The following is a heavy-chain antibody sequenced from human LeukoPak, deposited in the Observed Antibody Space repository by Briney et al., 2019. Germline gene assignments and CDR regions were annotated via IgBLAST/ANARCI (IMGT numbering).Heavy chain of an antibody. D-gene: IGHD6-19*01. V-gene: IGHV4-39*07. Sequence: SETLSLACTVSGGSISSSYSWGWIRQPPGKGLEWIGTIYYSGSTYYNPSLKSRVTISVDTSKKQFSLKLSSVTAADTAVYYCARDVVAVGSYYYYYMDVWGKGTTVTVSS. J-gene: IGHJ6*03. CDR1: GGSISSSYS. CDR2: IYYSGST. CDR3: ARDVVAVGSYYYYYMDV.